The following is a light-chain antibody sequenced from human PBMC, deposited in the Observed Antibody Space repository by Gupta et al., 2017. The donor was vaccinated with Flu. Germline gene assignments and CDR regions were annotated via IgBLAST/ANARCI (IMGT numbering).Light chain of an antibody. V-gene: IGKV3D-7*01. CDR3: QQEDNLPST. CDR2: GAS. CDR1: QSVSSSY. J-gene: IGKJ2*01. Sequence: EIVMTQSPATLSFSPGERATLSCRASQSVSSSYLSWYQQKPRQAPRLLIYGASTRATGIPARFSGSGSATEFTLTISSLQPEDFAVYYCQQEDNLPSTFGQGTKLEIK.